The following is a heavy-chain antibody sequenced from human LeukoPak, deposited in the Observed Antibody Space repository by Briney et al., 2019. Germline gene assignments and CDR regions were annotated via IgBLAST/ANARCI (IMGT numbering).Heavy chain of an antibody. J-gene: IGHJ4*02. Sequence: SETLSLTCAVYGGSFSGYYWSWIRQPPGKGLEWIGEINHSGSTNYNPSLKSRVTISVDTSKNQFSLKLSSVTAADTAVYYCARLEQQLVLGFDYWGQGTLVTVSS. CDR2: INHSGST. V-gene: IGHV4-34*01. CDR3: ARLEQQLVLGFDY. CDR1: GGSFSGYY. D-gene: IGHD6-13*01.